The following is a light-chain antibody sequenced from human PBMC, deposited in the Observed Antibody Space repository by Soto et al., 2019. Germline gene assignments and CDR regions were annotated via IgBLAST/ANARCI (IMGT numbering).Light chain of an antibody. CDR3: QQYENYWT. J-gene: IGKJ1*01. CDR1: QSISSW. CDR2: DAS. V-gene: IGKV1-5*01. Sequence: DIQMNQSPSTLSATAGDRVTITCRASQSISSWLAWYQHKPGKAPKLLIYDASNLDSGVPSRFSGSGSGTEFSLTISNLQPDDCATYYCQQYENYWTFGQGTKV.